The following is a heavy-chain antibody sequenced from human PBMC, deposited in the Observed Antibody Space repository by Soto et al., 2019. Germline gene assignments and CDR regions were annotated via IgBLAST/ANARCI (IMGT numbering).Heavy chain of an antibody. J-gene: IGHJ4*02. CDR3: ARAQLVGYYFDY. D-gene: IGHD2-2*01. CDR2: IYYSGST. Sequence: SETLSLTCTVSGGSITSDNYPWTWIRQPPGKGLEWIGYIYYSGSTYYNPSLKSRVTISVDKAKNQLSLRLSSVTAADTAVYYCARAQLVGYYFDYWGQGTLVTVSS. V-gene: IGHV4-30-4*08. CDR1: GGSITSDNYP.